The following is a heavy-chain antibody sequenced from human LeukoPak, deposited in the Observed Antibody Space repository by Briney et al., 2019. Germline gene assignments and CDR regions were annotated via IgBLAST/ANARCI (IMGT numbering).Heavy chain of an antibody. V-gene: IGHV3-53*01. J-gene: IGHJ4*02. Sequence: GSLRLSCAASGVTVSSNYKNRGRPAPGKGLEWGSGFYSGDSTYYADSVKGRFTISRDNSKNTLYLQMNSLRAEDTAVYYCARGPGPTAVQGYYFDYWGQGTLVTVSS. CDR1: GVTVSSNY. D-gene: IGHD3-10*01. CDR2: FYSGDST. CDR3: ARGPGPTAVQGYYFDY.